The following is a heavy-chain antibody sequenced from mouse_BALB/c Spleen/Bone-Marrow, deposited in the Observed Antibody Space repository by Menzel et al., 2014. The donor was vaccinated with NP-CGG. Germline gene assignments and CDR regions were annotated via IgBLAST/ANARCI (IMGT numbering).Heavy chain of an antibody. D-gene: IGHD1-2*01. CDR3: ARGGLRLPYAMDY. CDR1: GYTFTSYT. CDR2: INPSSGYT. Sequence: QVQLQQSGAELARPGASVKMSCKASGYTFTSYTIHWVKQRPGQGLEWIGYINPSSGYTNYNQKFKDKATLTADTSSCTAYMQLSSLTSEDSAVYYCARGGLRLPYAMDYWGQGTSVTVSS. V-gene: IGHV1-4*01. J-gene: IGHJ4*01.